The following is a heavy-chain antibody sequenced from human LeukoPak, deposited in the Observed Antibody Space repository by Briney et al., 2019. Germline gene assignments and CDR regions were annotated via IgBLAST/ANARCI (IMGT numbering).Heavy chain of an antibody. Sequence: GGSLRLSCTASGFTFSSYGMHWVRQAPGKGLEWVAFIRYDGSNKYYADSVKGRFTISRDNSKNTLYLQMNSLRAEDTAVYYCARDQYSSSGYFDYWGQGTLVTVSS. CDR1: GFTFSSYG. CDR3: ARDQYSSSGYFDY. CDR2: IRYDGSNK. V-gene: IGHV3-30*02. J-gene: IGHJ4*02. D-gene: IGHD6-6*01.